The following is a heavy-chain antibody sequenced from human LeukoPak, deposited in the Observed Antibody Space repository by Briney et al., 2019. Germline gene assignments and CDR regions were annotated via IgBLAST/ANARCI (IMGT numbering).Heavy chain of an antibody. CDR3: ARGLRWLVEYYFDY. Sequence: PSETLSLTCTVSGGSISSYYWSWIRQPPGKGLEWIGYIYYSGSTNYNPSLKSRVTTSVDTSKNQFSLKLSSVTAADTAVYYCARGLRWLVEYYFDYWGQGTLVTVSS. J-gene: IGHJ4*02. D-gene: IGHD6-19*01. V-gene: IGHV4-59*08. CDR1: GGSISSYY. CDR2: IYYSGST.